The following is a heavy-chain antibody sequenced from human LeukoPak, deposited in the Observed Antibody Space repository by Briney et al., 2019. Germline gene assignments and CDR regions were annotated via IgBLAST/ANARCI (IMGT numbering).Heavy chain of an antibody. Sequence: PSETLSLTCNVSGYSISSGYYWGWIRQPPGKGLEWIGSIYHSGYTRYNPSLKGRVTMSVDTSKNDFSLKLSSVAAADTAIYYCVRDMNPTHYFDYWGQGTLVTVSS. D-gene: IGHD3-16*01. CDR2: IYHSGYT. J-gene: IGHJ4*02. CDR3: VRDMNPTHYFDY. CDR1: GYSISSGYY. V-gene: IGHV4-38-2*02.